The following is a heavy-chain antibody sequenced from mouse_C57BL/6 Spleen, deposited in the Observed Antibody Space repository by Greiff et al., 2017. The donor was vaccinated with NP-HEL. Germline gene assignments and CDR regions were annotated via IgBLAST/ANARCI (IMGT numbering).Heavy chain of an antibody. CDR1: GYTFTSYW. CDR3: ARGITTVVGY. V-gene: IGHV1-69*01. Sequence: QVQLQQSGAELVMPGASVKLSCKASGYTFTSYWMHWVKQRPGQGLEWIGEIDPSDSYTNYNQKFKGKSTLTVDKSSSTAYMQLSSLTSEDSAVYYCARGITTVVGYWGQGTTLTVSS. D-gene: IGHD1-1*01. J-gene: IGHJ2*01. CDR2: IDPSDSYT.